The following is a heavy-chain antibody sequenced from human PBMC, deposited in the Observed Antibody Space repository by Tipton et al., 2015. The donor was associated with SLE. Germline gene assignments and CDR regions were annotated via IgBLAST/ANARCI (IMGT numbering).Heavy chain of an antibody. Sequence: QLVQSGAEVKKPGESLKISCKGSGYIFTTHWIGWVRQMPGKGLEWMGIIYPGDSDTRYSPSFRAQVIISTDKAISTAYLQWSSLKASDTAMYYCARLITVGAKEARGFDYWGQGTLVTVSS. CDR3: ARLITVGAKEARGFDY. CDR2: IYPGDSDT. J-gene: IGHJ4*02. V-gene: IGHV5-51*01. CDR1: GYIFTTHW. D-gene: IGHD4/OR15-4a*01.